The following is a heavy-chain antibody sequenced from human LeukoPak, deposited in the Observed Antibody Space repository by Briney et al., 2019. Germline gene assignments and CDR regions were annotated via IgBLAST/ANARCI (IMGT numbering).Heavy chain of an antibody. Sequence: GGSLRLSCEVTGFTMTTYWMTWVRQAPGKGLEWVSGIFGSGGSAHYADSVKGRFTISRDNSKNTVYLQMDSLRVEDTAVYYCGKTTTGYSSGRYPGWPVDYWGQGTLVTVSS. CDR1: GFTMTTYW. J-gene: IGHJ4*02. CDR3: GKTTTGYSSGRYPGWPVDY. CDR2: IFGSGGSA. D-gene: IGHD6-19*01. V-gene: IGHV3-23*01.